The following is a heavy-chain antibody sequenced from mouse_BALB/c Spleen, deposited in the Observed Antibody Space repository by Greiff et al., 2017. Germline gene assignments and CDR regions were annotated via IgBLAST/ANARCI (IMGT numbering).Heavy chain of an antibody. CDR1: GFTFTDYY. D-gene: IGHD2-2*01. CDR3: ARDRYYGYDDAMDY. Sequence: DVMLVESGGGLVQPGGSLRLSCATSGFTFTDYYMSWVRQPPGKALEWLGFIRNKANGYTTEYSASVKGRFTISRDNSQSILYLQMNTLRAEDSATYYCARDRYYGYDDAMDYWGQGTSVTVSS. CDR2: IRNKANGYTT. J-gene: IGHJ4*01. V-gene: IGHV7-3*02.